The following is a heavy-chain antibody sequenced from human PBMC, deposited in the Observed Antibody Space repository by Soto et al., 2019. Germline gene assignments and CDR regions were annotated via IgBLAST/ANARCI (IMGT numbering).Heavy chain of an antibody. V-gene: IGHV3-48*01. CDR2: ISSSSSTI. CDR1: GFTFSSYS. J-gene: IGHJ4*02. D-gene: IGHD1-1*01. CDR3: ARETGTSGTAFDY. Sequence: EVQLVESGGGLVQPGGSLRLSCAASGFTFSSYSMNWVRQAPGKGLEWVSYISSSSSTIYYADSVKGRFTISRDNAKNSLCLQRNSLRGEDTAVYYCARETGTSGTAFDYWGQGTLVTVSS.